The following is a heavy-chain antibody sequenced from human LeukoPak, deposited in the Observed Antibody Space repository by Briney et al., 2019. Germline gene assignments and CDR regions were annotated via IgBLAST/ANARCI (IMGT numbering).Heavy chain of an antibody. J-gene: IGHJ4*02. V-gene: IGHV3-66*01. CDR1: EPTFRHYW. CDR3: ARATPVGATTDY. D-gene: IGHD1-26*01. Sequence: PGGSLRLSCAVSEPTFRHYWMSWVRQAPGKGLEWVSVIYSGGSTYYADSVKGRFTISRDNSKNTLYLQMNSLRAEDTAVYYCARATPVGATTDYWGQGTLVTVSS. CDR2: IYSGGST.